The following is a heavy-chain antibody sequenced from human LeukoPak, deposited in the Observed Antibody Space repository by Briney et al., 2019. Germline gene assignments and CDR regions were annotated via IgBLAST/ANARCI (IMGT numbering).Heavy chain of an antibody. D-gene: IGHD6-19*01. CDR3: ARHVDSSGWYYFDY. Sequence: GESLKISCKGSGYRFTSFWIGWVRQVPGKGLEWMGMIYPGDSDTRYSTSFQGQVTISADKSISTAYLQWSSLKASDTAMYYCARHVDSSGWYYFDYWGQGTLVTVSS. CDR1: GYRFTSFW. CDR2: IYPGDSDT. V-gene: IGHV5-51*01. J-gene: IGHJ4*02.